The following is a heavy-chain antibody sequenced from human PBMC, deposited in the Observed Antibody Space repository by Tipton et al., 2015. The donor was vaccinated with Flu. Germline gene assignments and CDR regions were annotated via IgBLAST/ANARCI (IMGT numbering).Heavy chain of an antibody. CDR3: ARGSGSGTEMIFDF. CDR1: GDSMNSFY. CDR2: MYASGST. V-gene: IGHV4-4*07. Sequence: TLSLTCTVSGDSMNSFYWSWIRQPAGKGLQWIGRMYASGSTKYNPSLKSRVTMSVDTSKNQFSLKLTSVTAADTAVYYCARGSGSGTEMIFDFWGQGTLVTVSP. J-gene: IGHJ4*02. D-gene: IGHD3-10*01.